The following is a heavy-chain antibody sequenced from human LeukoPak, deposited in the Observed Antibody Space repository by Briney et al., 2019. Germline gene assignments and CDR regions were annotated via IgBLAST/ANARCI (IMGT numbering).Heavy chain of an antibody. CDR3: ARDGYSFGHDFDY. J-gene: IGHJ4*02. CDR2: IKGDGSST. V-gene: IGHV3-74*01. Sequence: GGSLRLSCAASGFTFSSYWMHWVRHTPGKGLVWVSRIKGDGSSTSYADSVKGRFTISRDNAKNTLYLQMNSLRAEDTSVYYCARDGYSFGHDFDYWGQGTLVTVSS. D-gene: IGHD5-18*01. CDR1: GFTFSSYW.